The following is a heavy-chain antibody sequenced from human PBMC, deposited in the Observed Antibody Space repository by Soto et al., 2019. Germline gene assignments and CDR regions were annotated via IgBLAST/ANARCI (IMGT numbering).Heavy chain of an antibody. Sequence: QVQLVQSGTEVKKPGSSVKVSCKASGGTFRNYPINWVRQAPGQGLEWMGSIFPLTDIPDYAQNFQARLTISADKSTSTAYMELSSLTSDETVMYFCARGPLVVLNYFESWGQGTLVTVSS. V-gene: IGHV1-69*02. CDR3: ARGPLVVLNYFES. J-gene: IGHJ4*02. CDR2: IFPLTDIP. CDR1: GGTFRNYP.